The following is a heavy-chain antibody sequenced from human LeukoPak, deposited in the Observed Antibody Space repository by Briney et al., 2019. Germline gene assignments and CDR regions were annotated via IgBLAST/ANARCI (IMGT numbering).Heavy chain of an antibody. V-gene: IGHV3-49*04. D-gene: IGHD5-18*01. CDR3: GYSYGYMYYYGMDV. CDR2: IRSKAYGGTT. Sequence: GGSLRLSCAASGFTFSSYSMNWVRQAPGKGLEWVGFIRSKAYGGTTEYAASVKGRFTISRDDSKSIAYLQMNSLKTEDTAVYYCGYSYGYMYYYGMDVWGQGTTVTVSS. J-gene: IGHJ6*02. CDR1: GFTFSSYS.